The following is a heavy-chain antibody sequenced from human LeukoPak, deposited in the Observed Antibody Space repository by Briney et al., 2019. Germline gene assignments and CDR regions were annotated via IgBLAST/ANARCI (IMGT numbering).Heavy chain of an antibody. J-gene: IGHJ5*02. CDR3: ARLAPSRPALYSSSWYGNWFDP. CDR2: INHSGST. Sequence: SETLSLTCAVYGGSFSGYYWSWIRQPPGKGLEWIVEINHSGSTNYNPSLKSRVTISVDTSKNQFSLKLSSVTAADTAVYYCARLAPSRPALYSSSWYGNWFDPWGQGTLVTVSS. D-gene: IGHD6-13*01. CDR1: GGSFSGYY. V-gene: IGHV4-34*01.